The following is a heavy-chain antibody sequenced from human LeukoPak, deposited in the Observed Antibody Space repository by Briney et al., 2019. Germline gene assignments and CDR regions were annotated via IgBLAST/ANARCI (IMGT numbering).Heavy chain of an antibody. CDR3: ASRHSKQQPYYYYMGI. D-gene: IGHD6-13*01. J-gene: IGHJ6*03. V-gene: IGHV4-61*02. CDR1: GDSISSGSYY. CDR2: IYSNGDT. Sequence: SQTLSLTCTVSGDSISSGSYYWSWIRQPAGKGLEWIGRIYSNGDTKFNPSLKSRVTISLDTSKNQFSLKLSSATAADTAVYYCASRHSKQQPYYYYMGIWGKGTTCTVSS.